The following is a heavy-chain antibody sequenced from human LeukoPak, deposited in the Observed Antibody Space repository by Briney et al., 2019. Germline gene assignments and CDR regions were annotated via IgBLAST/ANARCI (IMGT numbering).Heavy chain of an antibody. J-gene: IGHJ4*02. CDR3: ARVSCGECPPGY. D-gene: IGHD2-21*01. CDR2: INHSGNT. Sequence: SETLSLTCTVSGGSISSYYWSWIRQPPGKGLEWIGYINHSGNTNYNPSLKSRVTISVDTYKNQFSLKLSSVTAADTAVYYCARVSCGECPPGYWGQGTLVTVSS. V-gene: IGHV4-59*01. CDR1: GGSISSYY.